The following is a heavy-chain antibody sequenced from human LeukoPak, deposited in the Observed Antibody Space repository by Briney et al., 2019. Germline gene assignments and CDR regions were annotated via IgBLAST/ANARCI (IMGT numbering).Heavy chain of an antibody. V-gene: IGHV3-30*02. CDR2: IRYGGNNK. J-gene: IGHJ4*02. CDR1: GFTFGSYG. D-gene: IGHD1-26*01. Sequence: PGGSLRLSCAASGFTFGSYGMHWVRQAPGKGREWVSFIRYGGNNKYYADSVKGRFTISRDNSKNTLYLQMDSLRAEDTAVYYCAKAVGGGATSFDYWGQGTLVTVSS. CDR3: AKAVGGGATSFDY.